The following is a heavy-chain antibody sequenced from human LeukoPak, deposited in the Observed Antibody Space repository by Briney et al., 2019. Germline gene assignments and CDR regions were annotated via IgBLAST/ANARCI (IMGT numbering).Heavy chain of an antibody. CDR2: VNLQGST. J-gene: IGHJ4*02. V-gene: IGHV4-4*02. CDR1: GGSISNTNW. CDR3: AREGGPYRPLDY. Sequence: SETLSLTCGVSGGSISNTNWWTWVRQPPGKGLEWIGEVNLQGSTNYNPSLKSRVAISVDKSENHISLKLTCVTAADTAVYYCAREGGPYRPLDYSGQGTLVTVAS.